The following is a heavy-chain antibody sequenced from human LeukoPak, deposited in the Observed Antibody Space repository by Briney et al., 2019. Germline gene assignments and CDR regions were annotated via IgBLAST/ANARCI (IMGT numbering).Heavy chain of an antibody. D-gene: IGHD2-8*01. J-gene: IGHJ4*02. CDR1: GGSITSSKYF. V-gene: IGHV4-39*07. CDR2: ISYSGST. Sequence: SETLSLTCAVSGGSITSSKYFWGWIRHPPGKELELIGIISYSGSTDYNPSLKSRVTISTDTSTNQFSLKLTSVTAADTAVYYCAGLGVMVLVYQFEYWGRGTPVTVSS. CDR3: AGLGVMVLVYQFEY.